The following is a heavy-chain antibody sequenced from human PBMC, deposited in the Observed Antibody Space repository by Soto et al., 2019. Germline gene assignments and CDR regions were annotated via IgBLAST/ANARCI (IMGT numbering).Heavy chain of an antibody. CDR2: ISWDGGST. V-gene: IGHV3-43D*03. CDR1: GFTFDDYA. D-gene: IGHD3-10*01. Sequence: GGSLRLSCAASGFTFDDYAMHWVRQAPGKGLEWVSLISWDGGSTYYADSVKGRFTISRDNSKNSLYLQMNSLRAEDTDLYYCAKGLLGFGELSNYYYYGMDVCGQGSTVTVSS. CDR3: AKGLLGFGELSNYYYYGMDV. J-gene: IGHJ6*02.